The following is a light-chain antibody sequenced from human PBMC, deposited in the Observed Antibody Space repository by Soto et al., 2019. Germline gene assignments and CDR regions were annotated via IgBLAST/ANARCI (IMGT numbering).Light chain of an antibody. Sequence: EIVLTQSPATLSLSPGERATLSCRASQSVSSYLAWYQQKPGQAPRLLSYDASNRATGISARFSGSGSGTDFTLTISSLEPEDFAVYYCQQRSNWPPLTFGGGTKVEIK. V-gene: IGKV3-11*01. J-gene: IGKJ4*01. CDR2: DAS. CDR1: QSVSSY. CDR3: QQRSNWPPLT.